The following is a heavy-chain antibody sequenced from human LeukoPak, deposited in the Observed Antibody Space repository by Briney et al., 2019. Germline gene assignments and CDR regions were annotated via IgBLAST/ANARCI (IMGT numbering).Heavy chain of an antibody. CDR3: ARDYSPDYISYYYYYMDV. J-gene: IGHJ6*03. Sequence: SETLSLTCTVSGGPISSGSYYWSWIRQPAGKGLELIGRIYTTGSTNYNPSLKSRITISVDTSKNQFSLKLSSVTAADTAVYYCARDYSPDYISYYYYYMDVWGKGTTVTVSS. V-gene: IGHV4-61*02. CDR1: GGPISSGSYY. D-gene: IGHD4-11*01. CDR2: IYTTGST.